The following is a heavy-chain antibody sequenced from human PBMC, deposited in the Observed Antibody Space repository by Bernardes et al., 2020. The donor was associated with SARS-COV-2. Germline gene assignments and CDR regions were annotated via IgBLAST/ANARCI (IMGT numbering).Heavy chain of an antibody. CDR3: ARDGGPFGSSSYSCLDV. D-gene: IGHD2-2*01. Sequence: GGSLRLSCAASEFTFSDYSMNWVRQAPGKGLEWLSYITGSGSTVYYADSVKGRFTISRDNAKNSLYLQMNSLTDEDTAVYYCARDGGPFGSSSYSCLDVWGQGTTVIVSS. J-gene: IGHJ6*02. CDR1: EFTFSDYS. V-gene: IGHV3-48*02. CDR2: ITGSGSTV.